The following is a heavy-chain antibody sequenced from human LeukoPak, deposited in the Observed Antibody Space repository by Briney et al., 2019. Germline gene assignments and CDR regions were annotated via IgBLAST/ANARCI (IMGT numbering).Heavy chain of an antibody. J-gene: IGHJ4*02. CDR2: IYTSGST. V-gene: IGHV4-4*07. D-gene: IGHD2-15*01. CDR3: ARVRGYCSGGGCYLDHYFDY. Sequence: SETLSLTCTVSGGSISSYYWSWIRQPAGKGLEWIGRIYTSGSTNYNPSLKSRVTMSVDTSKNQFSLKLSSVTAADTAVYYCARVRGYCSGGGCYLDHYFDYWGQGTLVTVSS. CDR1: GGSISSYY.